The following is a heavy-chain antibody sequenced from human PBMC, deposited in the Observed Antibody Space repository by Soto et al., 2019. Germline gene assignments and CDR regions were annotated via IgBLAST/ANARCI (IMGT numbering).Heavy chain of an antibody. V-gene: IGHV1-2*02. CDR1: GYTFTGYY. J-gene: IGHJ3*02. CDR3: ARDDLYGSHAFDI. D-gene: IGHD3-16*01. Sequence: ASVKVSCKASGYTFTGYYMHWVRQAPGQGLEWMGWINPNSGGTNYAQKFQGRVTMTRDTSISTAYMELSRLRSDDTAVYYCARDDLYGSHAFDIWGQGTMVTVSS. CDR2: INPNSGGT.